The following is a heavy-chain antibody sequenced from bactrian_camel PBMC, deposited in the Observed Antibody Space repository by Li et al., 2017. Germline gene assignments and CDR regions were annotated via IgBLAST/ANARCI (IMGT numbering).Heavy chain of an antibody. V-gene: IGHV3S53*01. CDR3: AADAISCSRAATTGLGYEY. Sequence: HVQLVESGGGSVQAGGSLRLSCAASRYTYTNFMAWFRQAPGQEREGVAAIRTGGTKTHYADSVKGRFTISKDNAKNTLYLQMTSLNSEDTAIYHCAADAISCSRAATTGLGYEYWGQGTQVTVS. CDR1: RYTYTNF. CDR2: IRTGGTK. D-gene: IGHD5*01. J-gene: IGHJ4*01.